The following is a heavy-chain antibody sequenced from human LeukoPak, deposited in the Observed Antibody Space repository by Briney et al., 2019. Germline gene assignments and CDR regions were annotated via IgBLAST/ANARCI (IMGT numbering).Heavy chain of an antibody. V-gene: IGHV3-73*01. CDR3: TTDWVRGYDYVWGSYRPGY. Sequence: PGGSLRLSCAASGFTFSGSAMHWVRQASGKGLEWVGRIRSKANSYATAYAASVKGRFTISRDDSKNTLYLQMNSLKTEDTAVYYCTTDWVRGYDYVWGSYRPGYWGQGTLVTVSS. D-gene: IGHD3-16*02. J-gene: IGHJ4*02. CDR2: IRSKANSYAT. CDR1: GFTFSGSA.